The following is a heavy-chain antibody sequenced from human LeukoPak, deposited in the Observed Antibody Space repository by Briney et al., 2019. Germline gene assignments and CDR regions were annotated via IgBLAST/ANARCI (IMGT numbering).Heavy chain of an antibody. CDR3: ARGLSRVSAMYFDY. V-gene: IGHV5-51*01. CDR2: IYPGDSDT. Sequence: PGESLKISCKVSGYSITAYWIGWVRQMPGKALEWMGIIYPGDSDTRYSPSFQGQVSISADKSISTAYLQWSSLKASDTAMYYCARGLSRVSAMYFDYWGQGALVTVSS. CDR1: GYSITAYW. J-gene: IGHJ4*02. D-gene: IGHD2-2*01.